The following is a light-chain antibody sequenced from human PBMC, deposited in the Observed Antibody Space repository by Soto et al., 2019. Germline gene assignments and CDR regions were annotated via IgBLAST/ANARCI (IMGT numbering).Light chain of an antibody. V-gene: IGKV1-39*01. Sequence: IQMTQSPSSLSASVGDSVTVTCRASQSINIYLNWYQQKPGKAPTLLIYGASSLQSGGPSRFTGRGSGTDFTLTISSLQPEDFATYYCQQSYSSPYTFGQGTKLEIK. CDR2: GAS. CDR3: QQSYSSPYT. J-gene: IGKJ2*01. CDR1: QSINIY.